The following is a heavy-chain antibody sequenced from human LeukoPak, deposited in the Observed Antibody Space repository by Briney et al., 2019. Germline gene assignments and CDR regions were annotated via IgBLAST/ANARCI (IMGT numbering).Heavy chain of an antibody. D-gene: IGHD5-18*01. V-gene: IGHV3-74*01. Sequence: GGSLRLSCAASGFTFNSYWMHWVRQAPGKGLVWVSRINGDGSSTRYADSAKGRFTISRDNAKNSLYLQMSSLRAEDTAVYYCARTRCSYGSRQYCGGYFYYYMDVWGKGTTVTVSS. CDR3: ARTRCSYGSRQYCGGYFYYYMDV. CDR2: INGDGSST. CDR1: GFTFNSYW. J-gene: IGHJ6*03.